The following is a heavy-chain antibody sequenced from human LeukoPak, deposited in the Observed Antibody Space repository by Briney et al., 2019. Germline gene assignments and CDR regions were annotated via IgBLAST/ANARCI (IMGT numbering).Heavy chain of an antibody. Sequence: SRTLSLTCGISGDSVSSNSASWNWIRQSPSRGLERLGRAYYRSKWYNDYAESVKSRIIINPDTSKNQFSLQLNSVTPEDTAVYYCTTGSAFDTWGHGTMVTVSS. CDR2: AYYRSKWYN. CDR3: TTGSAFDT. CDR1: GDSVSSNSAS. V-gene: IGHV6-1*01. J-gene: IGHJ3*02.